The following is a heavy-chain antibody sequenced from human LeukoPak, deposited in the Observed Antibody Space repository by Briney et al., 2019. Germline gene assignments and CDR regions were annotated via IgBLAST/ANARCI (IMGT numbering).Heavy chain of an antibody. J-gene: IGHJ4*02. D-gene: IGHD1-26*01. V-gene: IGHV1-18*01. CDR3: TRNKYSGSFYYFDY. Sequence: ASVKVSCKASGYTFTSYGISWVRQAPGQGLEWMGWISAYNGNTNYAQKLQGRVTMTTDTSTSTAYMELRSLRSDDTAVYYCTRNKYSGSFYYFDYWGQGTLVTVSS. CDR2: ISAYNGNT. CDR1: GYTFTSYG.